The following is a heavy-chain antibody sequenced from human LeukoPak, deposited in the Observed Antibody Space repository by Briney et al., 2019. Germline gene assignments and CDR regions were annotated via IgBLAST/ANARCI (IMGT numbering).Heavy chain of an antibody. CDR2: INHRGST. V-gene: IGHV4-34*01. Sequence: SETLSLSCAVYGGSFSGYYWSWIRQPPGKGLEWSGEINHRGSTNYNPSLKSRVTISVDTSKNQFSLKLSSVTAADTAVYYCARGPYYDILTGYTDAFDIWGQGTMVTVSS. D-gene: IGHD3-9*01. CDR1: GGSFSGYY. CDR3: ARGPYYDILTGYTDAFDI. J-gene: IGHJ3*02.